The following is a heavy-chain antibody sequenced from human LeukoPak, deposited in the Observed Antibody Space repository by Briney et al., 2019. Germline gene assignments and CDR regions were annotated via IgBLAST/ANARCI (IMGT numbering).Heavy chain of an antibody. V-gene: IGHV1-2*02. CDR2: INPNSGGT. CDR3: ARGPVGYSSSSNLFDP. Sequence: ASVKVSCKASGYTFTGYYVHWVRQAPGQGLEWMGWINPNSGGTNYAQMFQGRVTMTRDTSISTAYMELSRLRSDDTAVYYCARGPVGYSSSSNLFDPWGQGTLVTVSS. CDR1: GYTFTGYY. J-gene: IGHJ5*02. D-gene: IGHD6-6*01.